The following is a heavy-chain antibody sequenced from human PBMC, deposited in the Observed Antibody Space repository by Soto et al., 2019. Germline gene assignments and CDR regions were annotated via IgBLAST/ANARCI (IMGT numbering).Heavy chain of an antibody. D-gene: IGHD3-10*01. CDR2: INHSGST. CDR1: GGSFSGYY. Sequence: SETLSLTCAVYGGSFSGYYWSWIRQPPGKGLEWIGEINHSGSTNYNPSLKSRVTISVDTSKNQFSLKLSSVTAADTAVYYCARDPYYKRASTQNWGQGSLVTVS. J-gene: IGHJ4*02. V-gene: IGHV4-34*01. CDR3: ARDPYYKRASTQN.